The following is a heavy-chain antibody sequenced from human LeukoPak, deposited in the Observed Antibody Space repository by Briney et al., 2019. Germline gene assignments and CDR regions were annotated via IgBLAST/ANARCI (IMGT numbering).Heavy chain of an antibody. Sequence: PGGSLRLSCAASGFTFSSYSMHWVRQAPGKGPELVSVIGGGGVTTFYADSVKDRFTISRDNSKNTLYLEMGSLRAEDMAVYYCAREGGGSGLWYYDLWGRGTLVTVSS. CDR2: IGGGGVTT. J-gene: IGHJ2*01. D-gene: IGHD1-26*01. CDR3: AREGGGSGLWYYDL. CDR1: GFTFSSYS. V-gene: IGHV3-64*02.